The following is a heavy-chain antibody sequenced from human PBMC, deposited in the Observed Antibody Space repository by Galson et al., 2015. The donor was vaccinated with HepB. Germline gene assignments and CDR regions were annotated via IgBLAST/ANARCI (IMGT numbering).Heavy chain of an antibody. CDR1: GFTFSSYA. CDR3: AEEFRDSGWDHYGMDA. V-gene: IGHV3-30-3*01. J-gene: IGHJ6*02. CDR2: ISYDGSNK. Sequence: SLRLSCAASGFTFSSYAMHWVRQAPGKGLEWVAVISYDGSNKYYADSVKGRFTISRDNSKNTLYLQMNSLRAEDTAVYYCAEEFRDSGWDHYGMDAWGQGTTVTVSS. D-gene: IGHD6-19*01.